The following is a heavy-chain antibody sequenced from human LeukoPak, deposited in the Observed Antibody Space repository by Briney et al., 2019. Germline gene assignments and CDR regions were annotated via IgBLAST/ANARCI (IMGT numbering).Heavy chain of an antibody. CDR1: GGSISSYY. Sequence: PSETLSLTCTVSGGSISSYYWSWIRQPPGKGLEWIGEINHSGSTNYNPSLRSRVTISVDTSKNQFSLKLSSVTAADTAVYYCARGRRVGAIDYWGQGTLVTVSS. J-gene: IGHJ4*02. CDR3: ARGRRVGAIDY. D-gene: IGHD1-26*01. CDR2: INHSGST. V-gene: IGHV4-34*01.